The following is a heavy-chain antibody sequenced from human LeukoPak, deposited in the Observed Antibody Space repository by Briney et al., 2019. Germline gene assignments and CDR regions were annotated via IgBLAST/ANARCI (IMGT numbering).Heavy chain of an antibody. CDR2: ISSSSSYI. D-gene: IGHD5-18*01. Sequence: GGSLRLSCAASGFTISSYSMNWVRQAPGKGLEWVSSISSSSSYIYYADSVKGRFTISRDNAKNSLYLQMNSLRAEDTAVYYCAREGHQLWSTGNKYYFDYWGQGTLVTVSS. CDR1: GFTISSYS. CDR3: AREGHQLWSTGNKYYFDY. J-gene: IGHJ4*02. V-gene: IGHV3-21*01.